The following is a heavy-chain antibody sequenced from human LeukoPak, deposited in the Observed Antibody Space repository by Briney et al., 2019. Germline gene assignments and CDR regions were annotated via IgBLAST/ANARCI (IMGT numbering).Heavy chain of an antibody. J-gene: IGHJ6*02. V-gene: IGHV3-30*18. CDR1: GLTFSSNG. D-gene: IGHD4-17*01. CDR3: AKDEVTTYYYGMDV. CDR2: ISYDGSNK. Sequence: GGSLRLSWQALGLTFSSNGLNWVGKAQGKSLEWVAVISYDGSNKYYADSVKGRFTISRDNSKNTLYLQMNSLRAEDTAVYYCAKDEVTTYYYGMDVWGQGTTVTVSS.